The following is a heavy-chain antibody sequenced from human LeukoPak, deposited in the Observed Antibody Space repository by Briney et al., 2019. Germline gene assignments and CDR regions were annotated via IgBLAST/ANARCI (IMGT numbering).Heavy chain of an antibody. CDR1: GGSISTYY. Sequence: SETLSLTCTVSGGSISTYYWSWIRQPAGKGLEWIRRIYSSGSTTYNPSLKSRVTMSIDTSNNQFSLKVTSVTAADTAVYYCARRDDFFDSWGQGTLVTVSS. CDR2: IYSSGST. V-gene: IGHV4-4*07. CDR3: ARRDDFFDS. J-gene: IGHJ4*02.